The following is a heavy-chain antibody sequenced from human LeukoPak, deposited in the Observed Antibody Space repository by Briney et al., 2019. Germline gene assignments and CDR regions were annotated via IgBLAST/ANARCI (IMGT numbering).Heavy chain of an antibody. CDR1: GFTFSSNY. D-gene: IGHD3-16*01. Sequence: GGSLRLSCAASGFTFSSNYMSWVRQAPGKGLEGVSVIYSGGSTYYSDSVTGRFTISRDKSKNTLYLQMNRLRAEDTAVYYCAREHIMAGNYWGQGTLVTVSS. CDR2: IYSGGST. V-gene: IGHV3-53*01. J-gene: IGHJ4*02. CDR3: AREHIMAGNY.